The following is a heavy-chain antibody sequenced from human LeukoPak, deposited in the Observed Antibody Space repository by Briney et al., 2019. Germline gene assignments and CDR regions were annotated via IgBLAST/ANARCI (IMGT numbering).Heavy chain of an antibody. CDR2: IKQDESEK. CDR3: ARDAYGDYVNAFDI. Sequence: PGGSLRLSCAGSGFTFSSYWMTWVRQAPGKGLEWVANIKQDESEKYYVDSVKGRFTISRDNAKNSLYLQMNSLRAEDTAVYYCARDAYGDYVNAFDIWGQRTMVTVSS. D-gene: IGHD4-17*01. CDR1: GFTFSSYW. J-gene: IGHJ3*02. V-gene: IGHV3-7*01.